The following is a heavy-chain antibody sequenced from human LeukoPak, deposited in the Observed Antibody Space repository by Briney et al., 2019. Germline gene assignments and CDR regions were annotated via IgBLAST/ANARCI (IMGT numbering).Heavy chain of an antibody. Sequence: SGGSLRLSCAASGFTFSSYSMNWVRQAPGKGLEWVSYITSSSNTIYYADSVKGRFTISRDNAKNSLYLQMNSLRAEDTAVYYCASKSQGWLHEDYWGQGTLVTVSS. D-gene: IGHD5-12*01. V-gene: IGHV3-48*01. CDR1: GFTFSSYS. CDR3: ASKSQGWLHEDY. CDR2: ITSSSNTI. J-gene: IGHJ4*02.